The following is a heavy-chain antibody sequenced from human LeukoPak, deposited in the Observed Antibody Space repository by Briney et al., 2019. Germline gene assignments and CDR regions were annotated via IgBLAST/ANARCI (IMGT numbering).Heavy chain of an antibody. CDR1: GFTFSTYS. Sequence: GGSLRLSCAASGFTFSTYSMNWVRQAPGKGLEWVSSISSNNRYIYYADSVKGRFTISRDNAKNTLYLRMNSLRAEDTAVYYCARGGLTGTTIPYFDYWGQGTLVTVSS. V-gene: IGHV3-21*01. CDR3: ARGGLTGTTIPYFDY. J-gene: IGHJ4*02. CDR2: ISSNNRYI. D-gene: IGHD1-7*01.